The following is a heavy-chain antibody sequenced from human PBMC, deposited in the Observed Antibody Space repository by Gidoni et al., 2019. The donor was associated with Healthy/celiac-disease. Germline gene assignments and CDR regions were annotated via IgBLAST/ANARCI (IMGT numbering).Heavy chain of an antibody. D-gene: IGHD2-15*01. Sequence: EVQLVESGGGLVQPGGSLRLSCAASGFTFSSYEMNWVRQAPGKGLGWVSYISSSGSTIYYADSVKGRFTISRDNAKNSLYLQMNSLRAEDTAVYYCARARGVDDYYYYGMDVWGQGTTVTVSS. V-gene: IGHV3-48*03. J-gene: IGHJ6*02. CDR3: ARARGVDDYYYYGMDV. CDR1: GFTFSSYE. CDR2: ISSSGSTI.